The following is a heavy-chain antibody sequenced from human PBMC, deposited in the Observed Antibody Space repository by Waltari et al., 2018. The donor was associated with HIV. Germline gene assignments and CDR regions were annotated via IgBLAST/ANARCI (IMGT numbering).Heavy chain of an antibody. D-gene: IGHD2-21*02. CDR2: MNPNSKKT. CDR1: GYTFTSFD. CDR3: ARTFNGDLDY. J-gene: IGHJ4*02. Sequence: QVHLVQSGAEVKKPGASVRISCKATGYTFTSFDINWVRKATGQGLEWMGWMNPNSKKTGFAQKFQGRISMTRNTSIGTAYMELSSLRSLDTAVYYCARTFNGDLDYWGQGTLVTVS. V-gene: IGHV1-8*01.